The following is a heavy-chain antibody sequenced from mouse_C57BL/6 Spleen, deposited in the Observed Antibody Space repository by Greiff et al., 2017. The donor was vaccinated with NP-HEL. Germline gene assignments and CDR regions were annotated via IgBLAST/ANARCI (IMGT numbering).Heavy chain of an antibody. J-gene: IGHJ4*01. CDR3: AREGYPHAMDY. Sequence: QIQLQQPGAELVRPGSSVKLSCKASGYTFTSYWMHWVKQRPIQGLEWIGNIDPSDSETNYNQKFKDKATLTVDKSSSTAYMQLSSLTSEDSAVYYCAREGYPHAMDYWGQGTSVTVSS. V-gene: IGHV1-52*01. D-gene: IGHD2-2*01. CDR2: IDPSDSET. CDR1: GYTFTSYW.